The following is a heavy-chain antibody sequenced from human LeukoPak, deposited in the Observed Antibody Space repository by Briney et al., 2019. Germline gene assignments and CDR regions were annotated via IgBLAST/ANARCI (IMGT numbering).Heavy chain of an antibody. Sequence: SETLSLTCTVSGGSISSSSYYWGWIRQRPGKGLEWIGSIYYSGSTYYNPSLKSRITISADTSQNQFSLSLTSVTAADTAVYYCATLGLLRGAGFNLATHFDFWGQGTLVTVSS. CDR1: GGSISSSSYY. CDR3: ATLGLLRGAGFNLATHFDF. J-gene: IGHJ4*02. D-gene: IGHD1-26*01. V-gene: IGHV4-39*01. CDR2: IYYSGST.